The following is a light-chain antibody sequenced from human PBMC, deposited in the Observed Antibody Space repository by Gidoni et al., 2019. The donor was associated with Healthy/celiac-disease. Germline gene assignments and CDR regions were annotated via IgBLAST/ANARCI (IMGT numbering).Light chain of an antibody. CDR3: QQSYSTPRT. CDR1: QSISSY. V-gene: IGKV1-39*01. J-gene: IGKJ1*01. CDR2: AAS. Sequence: DIQMTQSPSSLSASVGDRVTITCRASQSISSYLNWYQQKPGKDPKLLIYAASSLQSWVPSRFSGSGSGTDFTLTISSLQPEDFATYYCQQSYSTPRTFGQGTKVEIK.